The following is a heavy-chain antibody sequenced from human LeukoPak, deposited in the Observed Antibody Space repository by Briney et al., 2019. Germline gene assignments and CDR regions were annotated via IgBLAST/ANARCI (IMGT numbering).Heavy chain of an antibody. CDR2: ITGSSSFI. CDR3: ARNYATGGYGYNWFHP. CDR1: GFTFSTYS. J-gene: IGHJ5*02. D-gene: IGHD2-8*02. V-gene: IGHV3-21*01. Sequence: PGGSLRLSCAASGFTFSTYSMNWVRQAPGKGLEWVSSITGSSSFIYYADSVKGRFTISRDNVRNSLHLQMNSLRAEDTAVYYCARNYATGGYGYNWFHPWAQGPLVTVSS.